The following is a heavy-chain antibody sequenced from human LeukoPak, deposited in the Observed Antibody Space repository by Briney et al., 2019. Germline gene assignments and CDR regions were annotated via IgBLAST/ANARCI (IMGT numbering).Heavy chain of an antibody. D-gene: IGHD2-2*02. Sequence: SETLSLTCAVYGGSFSGYYWSWIRQPPGKGLEWIGEINHSGSTNYNPSLKSRVTISVDTSKNQFSLKLSSVTAADTAVYYCAALPRATSLRVAPAAIRDYWGQGTLVTVSS. CDR2: INHSGST. CDR3: AALPRATSLRVAPAAIRDY. V-gene: IGHV4-34*01. J-gene: IGHJ4*02. CDR1: GGSFSGYY.